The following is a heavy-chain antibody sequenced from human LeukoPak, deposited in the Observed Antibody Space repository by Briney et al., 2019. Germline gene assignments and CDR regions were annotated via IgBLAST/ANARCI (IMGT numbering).Heavy chain of an antibody. D-gene: IGHD6-19*01. J-gene: IGHJ4*02. Sequence: SETLSLTCSVSGGSISSTSYYWGWLRQPPGKGLEWIGTIYYSGSTKNNPSLKSRVTISVDTSKNQFSPKLSSVTAADTAVYYCARAGAVAGRLFGYWGQGTLVTVSS. CDR2: IYYSGST. V-gene: IGHV4-61*05. CDR3: ARAGAVAGRLFGY. CDR1: GGSISSTSYY.